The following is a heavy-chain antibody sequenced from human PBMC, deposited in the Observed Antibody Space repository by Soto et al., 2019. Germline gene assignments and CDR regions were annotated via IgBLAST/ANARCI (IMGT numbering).Heavy chain of an antibody. CDR3: ARDTLVYYDFLSGVDPYYYYGMDV. CDR1: GFTFSSYG. J-gene: IGHJ6*02. Sequence: QVQLVESGGGVVQPGRSLRLSCAASGFTFSSYGMHWVRQAPGKGLEWVAVIWCDGSNKYSADSVKGRFTISRDNSKNTLYLQMNSLRAEDTAVYDCARDTLVYYDFLSGVDPYYYYGMDVWGQGTTVTVSS. CDR2: IWCDGSNK. V-gene: IGHV3-33*01. D-gene: IGHD3-3*01.